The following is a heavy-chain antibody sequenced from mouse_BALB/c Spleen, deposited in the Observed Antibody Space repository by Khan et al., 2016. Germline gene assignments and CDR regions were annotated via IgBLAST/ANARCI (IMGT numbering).Heavy chain of an antibody. J-gene: IGHJ3*01. CDR1: GYTFTNYG. Sequence: QIQLVQSGPELKKPGETVKISCKASGYTFTNYGMNWVTQAPGKGLKWMGWINTNTGEPTYAEEFKGRFAFSLETSASTAYLQINNLKNEDTATYFCAEDYYGSNWFAYWGQGTLVTVSA. D-gene: IGHD1-1*01. CDR2: INTNTGEP. V-gene: IGHV9-3*02. CDR3: AEDYYGSNWFAY.